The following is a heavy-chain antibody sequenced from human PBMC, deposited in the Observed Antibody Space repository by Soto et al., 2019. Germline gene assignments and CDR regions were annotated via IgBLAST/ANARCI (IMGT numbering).Heavy chain of an antibody. J-gene: IGHJ4*02. CDR3: ARGRYGDY. CDR2: ISAHNDNT. CDR1: GYTFTTYG. D-gene: IGHD1-1*01. V-gene: IGHV1-18*01. Sequence: QVHLVQSGAEVRKPGASVKVSCKGSGYTFTTYGITWVRQAPGQGLEWMGWISAHNDNTNHAQKVQGRVTVTRDTSTSTAYMELRNLRSDDTAVYYCARGRYGDYWGQGALVTVSS.